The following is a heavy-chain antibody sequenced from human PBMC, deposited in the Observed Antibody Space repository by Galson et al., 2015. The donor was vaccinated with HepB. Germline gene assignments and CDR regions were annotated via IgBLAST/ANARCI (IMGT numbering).Heavy chain of an antibody. CDR1: GFTVSSNY. CDR2: IYSGGST. J-gene: IGHJ4*02. Sequence: SLRLSCAASGFTVSSNYMNWVRQAPGKGLEWVSVIYSGGSTFYADSVKGRFTISRDNSKNTLYLQMNSLRAEDTAVYYCARGGGLRCSGGSCYSPEFDYWGQGTLVTVSS. D-gene: IGHD2-15*01. V-gene: IGHV3-53*01. CDR3: ARGGGLRCSGGSCYSPEFDY.